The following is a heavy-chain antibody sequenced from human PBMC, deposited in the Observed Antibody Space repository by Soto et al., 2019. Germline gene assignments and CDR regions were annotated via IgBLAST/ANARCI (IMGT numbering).Heavy chain of an antibody. CDR3: ATSIYSNGWFAH. D-gene: IGHD6-19*01. CDR2: INPSGGST. CDR1: GYTFTNYY. Sequence: QVQLVQSGAEVRKPGASVKVSCKASGYTFTNYYLHWVRQAPGQGLEWMGIINPSGGSTSYAQNFQGRVTMTRDPSTSTVFMELSSLRFEDTAVYYCATSIYSNGWFAHWGQGTLVTVSS. J-gene: IGHJ5*02. V-gene: IGHV1-46*01.